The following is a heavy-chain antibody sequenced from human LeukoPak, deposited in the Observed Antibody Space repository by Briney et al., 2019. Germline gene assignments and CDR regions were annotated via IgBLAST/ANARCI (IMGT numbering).Heavy chain of an antibody. CDR1: GITVSSNY. CDR3: ATIVPDVAATLTFDY. Sequence: PGGSLRLSCAVSGITVSSNYMSWVRQPPGKGLEWVSVIYSGGSTYYADSVKGRFTISRDNSKNTLYLQMNSLRAEDTAVYYCATIVPDVAATLTFDYWGQGTLVTVSS. V-gene: IGHV3-66*01. D-gene: IGHD2-15*01. CDR2: IYSGGST. J-gene: IGHJ4*02.